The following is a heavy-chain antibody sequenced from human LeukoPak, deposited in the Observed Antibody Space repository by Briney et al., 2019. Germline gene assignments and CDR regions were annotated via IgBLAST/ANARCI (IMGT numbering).Heavy chain of an antibody. CDR2: IYHSGTT. D-gene: IGHD5-24*01. Sequence: SETLSLTCTVSSYSISSGYYWGWIRRTPGKGLDLIGTIYHSGTTYYHPSLKSRVTISVDTSKNQFSLKLSSVTAADTAVYYCARVTRWLQPHLYYFDYWGQGTLVTVSS. CDR3: ARVTRWLQPHLYYFDY. CDR1: SYSISSGYY. J-gene: IGHJ4*02. V-gene: IGHV4-38-2*02.